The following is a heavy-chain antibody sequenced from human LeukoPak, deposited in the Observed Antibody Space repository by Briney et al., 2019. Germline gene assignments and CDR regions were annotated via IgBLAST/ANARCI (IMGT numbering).Heavy chain of an antibody. V-gene: IGHV4-34*01. J-gene: IGHJ5*02. CDR1: GGSFSGYY. CDR3: AREGRTSGEFDP. CDR2: INHSGST. Sequence: SETLSLTCAVYGGSFSGYYWSWIRQPPGKGLEWIGEINHSGSTNYNPSLKSRVTISVDTSKNQFSLKLSSVTAADTAVYYCAREGRTSGEFDPWGQGTLVTVSS. D-gene: IGHD3-3*01.